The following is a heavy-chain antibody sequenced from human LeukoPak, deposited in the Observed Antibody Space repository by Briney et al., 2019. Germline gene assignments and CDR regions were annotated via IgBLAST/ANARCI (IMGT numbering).Heavy chain of an antibody. J-gene: IGHJ4*02. Sequence: ASVKVSCKASGYTFTSYGISWVRQAPEQGLEWMGWISAYNGNTNYAQKLQGRVTMTTDTSTSTAYMELRSLRSDDTAVYYCARAGTIFGVVGAAFGYWGQGTLVTVSS. CDR1: GYTFTSYG. CDR3: ARAGTIFGVVGAAFGY. D-gene: IGHD3-3*01. V-gene: IGHV1-18*01. CDR2: ISAYNGNT.